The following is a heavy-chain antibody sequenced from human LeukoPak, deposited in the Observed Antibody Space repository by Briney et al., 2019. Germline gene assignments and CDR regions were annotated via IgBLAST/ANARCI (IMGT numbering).Heavy chain of an antibody. V-gene: IGHV1-69*05. D-gene: IGHD1-1*01. CDR3: ARDTTFDY. CDR1: GGTFSNYA. CDR2: IITIFGTT. Sequence: SVKVSCKASGGTFSNYAISWVRQAPGQGLEWMGGIITIFGTTNYAQKFQGWVTMNRDTSISTAYMELSRLRSDDTAVYYCARDTTFDYWGQGTLVTVSS. J-gene: IGHJ4*02.